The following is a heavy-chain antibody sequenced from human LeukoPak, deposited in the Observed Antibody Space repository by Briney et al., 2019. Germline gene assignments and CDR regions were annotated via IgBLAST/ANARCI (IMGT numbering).Heavy chain of an antibody. CDR3: ARDRCSGGSCAFDY. V-gene: IGHV1-18*01. J-gene: IGHJ4*02. CDR1: GYTFTSYG. D-gene: IGHD2-15*01. Sequence: ASVKVSCEASGYTFTSYGISWVRQAPGQGLEWMGWISAYNGNTNYAQKLQGRVTMTTDTSTSTAYMELRSLRSDDTAVYYCARDRCSGGSCAFDYWGQGTLVTVSS. CDR2: ISAYNGNT.